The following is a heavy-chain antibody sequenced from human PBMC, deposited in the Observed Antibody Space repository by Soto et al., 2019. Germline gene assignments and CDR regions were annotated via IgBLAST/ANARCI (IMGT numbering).Heavy chain of an antibody. J-gene: IGHJ4*02. CDR1: AGSVSSGDYC. V-gene: IGHV4-61*08. D-gene: IGHD6-13*01. CDR3: ARGVAAADC. CDR2: IYNTGSS. Sequence: SETLSLTCTVSAGSVSSGDYCWSWIRQPPGKGLEWIGYIYNTGSSKYNPSLKSRVTISVDTSKNQFSLKLSSVTAADTAVYYCARGVAAADCWGQGTLVTVSS.